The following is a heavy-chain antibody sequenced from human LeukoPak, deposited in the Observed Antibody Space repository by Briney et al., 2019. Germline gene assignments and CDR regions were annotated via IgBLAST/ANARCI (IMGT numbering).Heavy chain of an antibody. D-gene: IGHD6-13*01. CDR2: IIPIFGTA. J-gene: IGHJ6*03. CDR1: GGTFSSYA. V-gene: IGHV1-69*13. Sequence: SVKVSCKASGGTFSSYAISWVRQAPGQGLEWMGGIIPIFGTANYAQKFQGRVTITADESTSTAYMELSSLRSEDTAVYYCARDPGQQLPHNYYYYYMDVWGKGITVTVSS. CDR3: ARDPGQQLPHNYYYYYMDV.